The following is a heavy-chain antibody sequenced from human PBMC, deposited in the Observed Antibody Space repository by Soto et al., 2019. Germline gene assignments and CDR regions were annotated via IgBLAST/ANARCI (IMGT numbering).Heavy chain of an antibody. Sequence: QVQLVESGGGVVQPGRSLRLSCAASGFTFSSYGMHWVRQAPGKGLEWVEVISYDGSNKYYADSVKGRFTISSDNSKNTLYLQMNSRSAEDTAVYYCAKVVVVAAIRVYYYYYYGMDVWGQGTTVTVSS. J-gene: IGHJ6*02. CDR2: ISYDGSNK. CDR1: GFTFSSYG. D-gene: IGHD2-15*01. V-gene: IGHV3-30*18. CDR3: AKVVVVAAIRVYYYYYYGMDV.